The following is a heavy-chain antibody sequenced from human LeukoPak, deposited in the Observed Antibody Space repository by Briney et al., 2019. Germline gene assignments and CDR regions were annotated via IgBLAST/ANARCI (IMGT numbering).Heavy chain of an antibody. CDR3: ARDSRGHCSSTSCYAAGY. V-gene: IGHV3-53*01. J-gene: IGHJ4*02. CDR1: GLTVSSNY. Sequence: GRSLRLSCAASGLTVSSNYMSWVRQAPGKGLEWVSIIYSGGSTYYADSVKGRFTISRDNSKNELYLQMNSLRAEDTAVYYCARDSRGHCSSTSCYAAGYWGQGTLVTVSS. CDR2: IYSGGST. D-gene: IGHD2-2*01.